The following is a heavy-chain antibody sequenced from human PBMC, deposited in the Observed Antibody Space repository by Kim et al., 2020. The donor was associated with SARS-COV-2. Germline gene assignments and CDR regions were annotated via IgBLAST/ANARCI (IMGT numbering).Heavy chain of an antibody. CDR2: INHSGST. CDR1: GGSFSGYY. D-gene: IGHD5-12*01. V-gene: IGHV4-34*01. CDR3: ARDPYSGYGGSYYGMDV. J-gene: IGHJ6*02. Sequence: SETLSLTCAVYGGSFSGYYWSWIRQPPGKGLEWIGEINHSGSTNYNPSLKSRVTISVDTSKNQFSLKLSSVTAADTAVYYCARDPYSGYGGSYYGMDVWGQGTTVTVSS.